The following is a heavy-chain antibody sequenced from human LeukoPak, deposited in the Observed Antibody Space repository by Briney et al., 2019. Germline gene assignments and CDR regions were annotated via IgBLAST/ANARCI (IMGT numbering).Heavy chain of an antibody. CDR3: ARNFRGGSTYLDY. CDR1: GGSINNDF. CDR2: IYSGGAT. J-gene: IGHJ4*02. D-gene: IGHD2/OR15-2a*01. V-gene: IGHV4-4*07. Sequence: SETLSLTCTVSGGSINNDFWTWIRQPPGKGLEWIGRIYSGGATNYNPPLKSRVSMSVDTSKNQFSLKLISVTAADTAVYYCARNFRGGSTYLDYWGQGIPVTVSS.